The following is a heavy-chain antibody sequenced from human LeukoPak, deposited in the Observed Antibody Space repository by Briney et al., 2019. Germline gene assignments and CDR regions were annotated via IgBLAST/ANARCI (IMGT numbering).Heavy chain of an antibody. V-gene: IGHV4-39*07. CDR1: GFTFSSYS. CDR2: IYYSGST. J-gene: IGHJ4*02. CDR3: ARETYYDYVWGSYRYSAFDY. D-gene: IGHD3-16*02. Sequence: GSLRPSCAASGFTFSSYSMNWIRQPPGKGLEWIGSIYYSGSTYYNPSLKSRVTISVDTSKNQFSLKLSSVTAADTAVYYCARETYYDYVWGSYRYSAFDYWGQGTLVTVSS.